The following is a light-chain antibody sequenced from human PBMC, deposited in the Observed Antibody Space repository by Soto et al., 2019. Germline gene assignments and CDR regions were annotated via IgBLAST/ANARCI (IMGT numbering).Light chain of an antibody. J-gene: IGKJ2*01. CDR1: QSISSN. Sequence: EIVMSQSPASLSVSPGERATLSCKASQSISSNLAWYQQRPGQPPRLLIYVASTRATGIPARFSGSGSGTEFTLTISRLQSEYFGIYYFQQYNVWPRTFGQGTKLEIK. CDR2: VAS. CDR3: QQYNVWPRT. V-gene: IGKV3-15*01.